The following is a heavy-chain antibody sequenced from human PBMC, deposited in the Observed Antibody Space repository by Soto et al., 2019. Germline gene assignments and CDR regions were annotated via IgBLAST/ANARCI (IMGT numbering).Heavy chain of an antibody. CDR3: ARSKGYSSSWYRGEYFQH. CDR1: GGSISSSSYY. D-gene: IGHD6-13*01. CDR2: IYYSGST. Sequence: QLQLQESGPGLVKPSETLSLTCTVSGGSISSSSYYWGWIRQPPGKGLEWIGSIYYSGSTYYNPSLKSRVTISVDTSKNQFSLKLSSVTAADTAVYYCARSKGYSSSWYRGEYFQHWGQGTLVTVSS. V-gene: IGHV4-39*01. J-gene: IGHJ1*01.